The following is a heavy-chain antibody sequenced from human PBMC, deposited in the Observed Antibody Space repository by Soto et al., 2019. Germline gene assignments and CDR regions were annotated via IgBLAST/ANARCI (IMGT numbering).Heavy chain of an antibody. CDR2: MNPNSGNT. Sequence: GASVKVSCKASGYTFTSYDINWVRQATGQGLEWMGWMNPNSGNTGYAQKFQGRVTMTRNTSISTAYMELSSLRSEDTAVYYCARARKYCSGGSCYSTHFDYWGQGTLVTVSS. V-gene: IGHV1-8*01. CDR3: ARARKYCSGGSCYSTHFDY. CDR1: GYTFTSYD. J-gene: IGHJ4*02. D-gene: IGHD2-15*01.